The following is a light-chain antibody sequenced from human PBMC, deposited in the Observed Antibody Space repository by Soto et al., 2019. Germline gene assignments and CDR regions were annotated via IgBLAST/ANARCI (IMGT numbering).Light chain of an antibody. J-gene: IGKJ1*01. V-gene: IGKV1-5*03. CDR3: QQYIGYSWT. CDR1: QSVSTW. Sequence: DIQMTQSPSTLSASVGDRVTITCRASQSVSTWLAWFQQKPGKAPKVLIYKASNLETGVPSRFSGSGSGTEFPLTISSLQPDDFATYYCQQYIGYSWTFGQGTKVEIK. CDR2: KAS.